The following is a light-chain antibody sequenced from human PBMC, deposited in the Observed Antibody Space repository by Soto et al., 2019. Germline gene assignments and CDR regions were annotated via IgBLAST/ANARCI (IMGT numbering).Light chain of an antibody. CDR2: GAS. Sequence: EIVMTQSPGTLSLSPGERATLSCRASQSVSSNYLVWYQQKPGQAPRPLIYGASNRATGIPDRFSGSGSGTDFTLTISRLEPEDFAVYYCERYAGSSYNFGQGTKLEIK. CDR3: ERYAGSSYN. V-gene: IGKV3-20*01. CDR1: QSVSSNY. J-gene: IGKJ2*01.